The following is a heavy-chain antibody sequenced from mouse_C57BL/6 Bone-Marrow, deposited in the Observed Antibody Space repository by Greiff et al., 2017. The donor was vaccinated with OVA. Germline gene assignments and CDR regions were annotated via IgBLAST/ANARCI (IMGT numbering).Heavy chain of an antibody. CDR1: GFTFSDFY. CDR3: ARDAPDGYYVDY. D-gene: IGHD2-3*01. V-gene: IGHV7-1*01. Sequence: EVQVVESGGGLVQSGRSLRLSCATSGFTFSDFYMEWVRQAPGKGLEWIAASRNKANDYTTEYSASVKGRFIVSRDTSQSILYLQMNALRAEDTAIYYCARDAPDGYYVDYWGQGTSVTVSS. J-gene: IGHJ4*01. CDR2: SRNKANDYTT.